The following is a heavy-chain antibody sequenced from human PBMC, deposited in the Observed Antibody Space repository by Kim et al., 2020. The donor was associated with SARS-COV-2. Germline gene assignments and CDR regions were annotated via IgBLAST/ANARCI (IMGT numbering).Heavy chain of an antibody. CDR2: IDPSDSYT. J-gene: IGHJ6*01. Sequence: GESLKISCKASGDRFTSYWISWVRQMPGKGLEWMGRIDPSDSYTNFSPSFQGHVSISADKSLNTAYLQWSSLRASDTAIYYCVGPRAGRPGYFYYGRDVW. CDR3: VGPRAGRPGYFYYGRDV. CDR1: GDRFTSYW. V-gene: IGHV5-10-1*01. D-gene: IGHD3-16*01.